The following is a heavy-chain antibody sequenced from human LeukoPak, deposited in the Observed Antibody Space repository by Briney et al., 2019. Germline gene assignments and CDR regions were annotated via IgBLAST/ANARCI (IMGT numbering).Heavy chain of an antibody. CDR2: INNVRSHI. CDR3: ARHLNYYLDY. D-gene: IGHD3-10*01. J-gene: IGHJ4*02. Sequence: GGSLRLPCAASGFTFSTSAMNWVRQAPGKGLEWVSSINNVRSHIYYADSVRGRFTISRDNAKDTLYLQMNSLRAEDTAAYYCARHLNYYLDYWGQGTLVTVSS. V-gene: IGHV3-21*01. CDR1: GFTFSTSA.